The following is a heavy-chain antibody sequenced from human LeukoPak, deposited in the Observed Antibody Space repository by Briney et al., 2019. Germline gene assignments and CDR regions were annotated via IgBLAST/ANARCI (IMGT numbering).Heavy chain of an antibody. V-gene: IGHV3-21*04. CDR2: ISSSSSYI. CDR1: GFTFSSYS. CDR3: AKDHLPGIVVADRDY. J-gene: IGHJ4*02. Sequence: PGGSLGLSCAASGFTFSSYSMNWVRQAPGKGLEWVSSISSSSSYIYYADSVKGRFTISRDNAKNSLYLQINSLRAEDTAVYYCAKDHLPGIVVADRDYWGQGTLVTVSS. D-gene: IGHD6-19*01.